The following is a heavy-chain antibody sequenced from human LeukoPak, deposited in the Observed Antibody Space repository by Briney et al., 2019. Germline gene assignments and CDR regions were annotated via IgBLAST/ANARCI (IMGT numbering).Heavy chain of an antibody. D-gene: IGHD2-2*01. Sequence: GGSLRLSCAASGFTFSSYGMHWVRQAPGKGLEWVAVISYDGSNKYYADSVKGRFTISRDNSKNTLYLQMNSLRAEDTAVYYCAKSTRQVVVPAAYLAFDIWGQGTMVTVSS. CDR1: GFTFSSYG. J-gene: IGHJ3*02. CDR2: ISYDGSNK. CDR3: AKSTRQVVVPAAYLAFDI. V-gene: IGHV3-30*18.